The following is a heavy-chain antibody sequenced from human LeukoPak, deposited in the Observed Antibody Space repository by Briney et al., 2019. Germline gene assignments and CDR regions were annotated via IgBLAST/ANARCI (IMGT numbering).Heavy chain of an antibody. CDR3: ARSQAHSNFDH. J-gene: IGHJ4*02. CDR2: INTEGTTT. CDR1: GFTFSNYW. V-gene: IGHV3-74*01. Sequence: PGGSLRLSCAASGFTFSNYWMHWVRQAPGKGLVWVSRINTEGTTTSYADSVEGRFTISRDNAKNTLYLQMNSLRSEDTAMYYYARSQAHSNFDHWGQGTLVTVSS.